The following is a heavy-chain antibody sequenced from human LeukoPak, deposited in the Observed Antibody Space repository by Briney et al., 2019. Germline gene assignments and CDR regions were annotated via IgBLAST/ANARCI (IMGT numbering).Heavy chain of an antibody. D-gene: IGHD5-18*01. CDR1: GGSISSYY. CDR3: SRGPGYTYGYYYYYYMDV. CDR2: IHDSGST. Sequence: SGPTLVNPSETLSLTCTVSGGSISSYYWSWIRQPPGKGLEWIGFIHDSGSTNYNPSLKSRVTISVDTSKNQFSLKLSSVTAADTAVYYCSRGPGYTYGYYYYYYMDVWGKGTTVTISS. V-gene: IGHV4-59*01. J-gene: IGHJ6*03.